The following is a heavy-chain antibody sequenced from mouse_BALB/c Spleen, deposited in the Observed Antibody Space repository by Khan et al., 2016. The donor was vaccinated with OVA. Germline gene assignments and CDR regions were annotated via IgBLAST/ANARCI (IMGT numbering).Heavy chain of an antibody. CDR3: GRAYSCNYREAVDY. D-gene: IGHD2-10*01. CDR2: IWGDAST. Sequence: VQLQESGPGLVAPSQSLSITCTVSGFSLTGYGVNWVRQPPGKGLDWLGMIWGDASTDYNSALKSRLIRSKDNSKRQVILEVNWLQSDDTERYYCGRAYSCNYREAVDYWGDGTSGTVTS. V-gene: IGHV2-6-7*01. CDR1: GFSLTGYG. J-gene: IGHJ4*01.